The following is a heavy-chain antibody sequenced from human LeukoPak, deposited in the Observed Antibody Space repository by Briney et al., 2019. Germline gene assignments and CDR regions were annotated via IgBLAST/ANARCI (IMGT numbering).Heavy chain of an antibody. Sequence: GASLQISCQASSSSFTTYWIGWVRQLPGKGLEWMGIIYPGDSDTRYSPSFQGQVTISADKSISTAYLQWSSLKASDTAMYYCARRIVTPVDAFDMWGQGTMVTVST. CDR3: ARRIVTPVDAFDM. CDR2: IYPGDSDT. J-gene: IGHJ3*02. D-gene: IGHD1-26*01. V-gene: IGHV5-51*01. CDR1: SSSFTTYW.